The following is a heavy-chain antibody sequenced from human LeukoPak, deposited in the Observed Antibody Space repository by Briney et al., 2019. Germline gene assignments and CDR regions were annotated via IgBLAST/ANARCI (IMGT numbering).Heavy chain of an antibody. CDR1: GFTFSRYW. V-gene: IGHV3-7*02. CDR3: ASAGYSNSCFDY. Sequence: GGSLRLSCAASGFTFSRYWMSWVRQAPGRGLEWVADIKEDVSDKDSLCSVNGRFPISRDGAKNSLHLQMNSLRAEDTAVYYCASAGYSNSCFDYWGQGTLVTVSS. D-gene: IGHD6-13*01. CDR2: IKEDVSDK. J-gene: IGHJ4*02.